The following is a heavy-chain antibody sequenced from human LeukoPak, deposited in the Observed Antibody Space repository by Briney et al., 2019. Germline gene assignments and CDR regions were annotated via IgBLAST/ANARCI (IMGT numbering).Heavy chain of an antibody. CDR1: GFTFSNYG. J-gene: IGHJ4*02. V-gene: IGHV3-23*01. Sequence: GSLRLSCAASGFTFSNYGMTWVRQAPGEGLEWVSVISESGDSTYYANSVKGRFTISRDNSKNTLYLQMNGLRAEDTAVYYCAKGSSNFDSWGQGTLVTVSS. CDR3: AKGSSNFDS. CDR2: ISESGDST.